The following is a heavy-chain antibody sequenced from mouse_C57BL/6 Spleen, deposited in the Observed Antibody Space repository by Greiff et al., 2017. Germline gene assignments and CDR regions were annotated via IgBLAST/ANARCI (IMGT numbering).Heavy chain of an antibody. D-gene: IGHD2-5*01. CDR3: TLYYSNYPFFAY. V-gene: IGHV14-4*01. CDR2: IDPENGDT. Sequence: EVQLQQSGAELVRPGASVKLSCTASGFNIKDDYMHWVKQRPEQGLEWIGWIDPENGDTEYASKFQGKATITADTSSNTAYLQLSSLTSDDTAVYYCTLYYSNYPFFAYWGQGTLVTVSA. CDR1: GFNIKDDY. J-gene: IGHJ3*01.